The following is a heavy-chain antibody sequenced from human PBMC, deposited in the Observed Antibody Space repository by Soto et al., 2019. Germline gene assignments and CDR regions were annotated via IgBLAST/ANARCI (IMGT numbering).Heavy chain of an antibody. J-gene: IGHJ3*02. D-gene: IGHD3-22*01. Sequence: ASVKVSCKASGFSFSDYFMHWVRQAPGQGLEWMGIINPSGDSRNYAQKFQGRVTITRDTSTSTVYMELGSLRSEDTAVYYCARPGGNYDSSGYYKPNDAFDIWGQGTMVTVSS. CDR1: GFSFSDYF. CDR3: ARPGGNYDSSGYYKPNDAFDI. V-gene: IGHV1-46*01. CDR2: INPSGDSR.